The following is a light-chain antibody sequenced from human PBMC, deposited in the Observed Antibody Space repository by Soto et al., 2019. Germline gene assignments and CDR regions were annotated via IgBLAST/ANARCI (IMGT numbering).Light chain of an antibody. Sequence: EIVMPQSPLSLPVTPGEPASISCRSSQSLLHRNGYNYLDWYLQKPGQSPQLLIYLGSNRASGVPDRFSGSGSGTDFTPKISRVEAEDVGVYYCMHALQAFTFGGGTKVEI. J-gene: IGKJ4*01. V-gene: IGKV2-28*01. CDR2: LGS. CDR3: MHALQAFT. CDR1: QSLLHRNGYNY.